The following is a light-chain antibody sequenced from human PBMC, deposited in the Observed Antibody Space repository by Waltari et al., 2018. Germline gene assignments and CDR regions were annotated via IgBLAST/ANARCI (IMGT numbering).Light chain of an antibody. CDR2: EVN. V-gene: IGLV2-8*01. CDR1: SSAVGRYNH. Sequence: QSDLTQPPSASGSPGQSVPISSTGTSSAVGRYNHLSWYQHHPGKAPKLMVYEVNKRPSGVPDRFSGSKSGNTASLTVSGLQAEDESDYYCSSYAGSNHLVFGGGTKLTVL. CDR3: SSYAGSNHLV. J-gene: IGLJ3*02.